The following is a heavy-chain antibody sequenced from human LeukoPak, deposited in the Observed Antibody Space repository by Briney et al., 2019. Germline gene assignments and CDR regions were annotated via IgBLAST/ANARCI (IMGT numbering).Heavy chain of an antibody. Sequence: QPGGSLRLSCAVSGFTFSSSAMSWVRQAPGKGLEWVSGISGSGGSTYYADSVKGRFTISRDNSKNTLYLQMNSLRAEDTAVYYCAKGPYSSSWDYFDYWGQGTLVTVSS. CDR1: GFTFSSSA. D-gene: IGHD6-13*01. CDR2: ISGSGGST. V-gene: IGHV3-23*01. CDR3: AKGPYSSSWDYFDY. J-gene: IGHJ4*02.